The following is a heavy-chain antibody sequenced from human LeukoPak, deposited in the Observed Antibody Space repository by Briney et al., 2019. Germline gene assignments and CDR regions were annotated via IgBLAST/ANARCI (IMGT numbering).Heavy chain of an antibody. D-gene: IGHD3-22*01. V-gene: IGHV4-59*01. J-gene: IGHJ3*02. CDR1: GGSFSGYY. CDR3: AREGTYYDSSGYSEDAFDI. Sequence: SETLSLTCAVYGGSFSGYYWSWIRQPPGKGLEWIGYIYYSGSTNYNPSLKSRVTISVDTSKNQFSLKLSSVTAADTAVYYCAREGTYYDSSGYSEDAFDIWGQGTMVTVSS. CDR2: IYYSGST.